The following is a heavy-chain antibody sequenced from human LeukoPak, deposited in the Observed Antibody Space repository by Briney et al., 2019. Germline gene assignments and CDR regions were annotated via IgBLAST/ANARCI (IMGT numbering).Heavy chain of an antibody. CDR3: ARRPITMVRGVILYGMDV. Sequence: SQTLSLTCTVSGVSISSGVYSWSWIRQPPGKGLEWIGYIYHSGSTYHNPSLKSRVTISVDRSKNQFSLKLSSVTAAGTAVYYCARRPITMVRGVILYGMDVWGKGTTVTVSS. D-gene: IGHD3-10*01. J-gene: IGHJ6*04. CDR2: IYHSGST. CDR1: GVSISSGVYS. V-gene: IGHV4-30-2*01.